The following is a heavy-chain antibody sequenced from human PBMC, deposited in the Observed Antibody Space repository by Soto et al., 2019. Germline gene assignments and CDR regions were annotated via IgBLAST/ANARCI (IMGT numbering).Heavy chain of an antibody. CDR1: GYSFTSYW. J-gene: IGHJ6*02. D-gene: IGHD4-17*01. Sequence: GESLKISCKGSGYSFTSYWIGWVRQMPGKGLEWMGIIYPGDSDTRYSPSFQGQVTTSADKSISTAYLQWSSLKASDTAMYYCARQGSTTTDYYGMDVWGQGTTVTVSS. CDR2: IYPGDSDT. CDR3: ARQGSTTTDYYGMDV. V-gene: IGHV5-51*01.